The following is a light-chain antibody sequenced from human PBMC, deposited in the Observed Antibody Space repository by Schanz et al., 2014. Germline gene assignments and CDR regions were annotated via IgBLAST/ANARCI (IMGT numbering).Light chain of an antibody. Sequence: SYELTQPPSVLVAPGKTARITCGGNNIGSKSVYWYQQKPGQAPVLVVYDDADRPSGIPERFSGSTSGNTATLSISGTQAMDEADYYCQAWDTTTLVFGGGTKLTVL. J-gene: IGLJ2*01. CDR1: NIGSKS. V-gene: IGLV3-21*03. CDR3: QAWDTTTLV. CDR2: DDA.